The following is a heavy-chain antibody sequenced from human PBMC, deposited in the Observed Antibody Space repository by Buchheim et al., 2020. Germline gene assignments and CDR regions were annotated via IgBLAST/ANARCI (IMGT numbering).Heavy chain of an antibody. CDR3: ATSIAARPVYYYYYGMDV. J-gene: IGHJ6*02. CDR2: INQCGST. Sequence: QVQLQHWGAGLLKPSETLSFPCAVYGGSFSGFFWSWIRQPPGKGLEWFGEINQCGSTHYNPSLKSRVTISADTSQNQFSLKLSSVTAADTAVYYCATSIAARPVYYYYYGMDVWGQGTT. CDR1: GGSFSGFF. V-gene: IGHV4-34*01. D-gene: IGHD6-6*01.